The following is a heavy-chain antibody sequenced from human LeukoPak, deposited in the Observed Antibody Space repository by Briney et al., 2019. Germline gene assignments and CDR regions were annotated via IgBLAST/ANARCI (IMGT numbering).Heavy chain of an antibody. V-gene: IGHV3-48*03. CDR1: GFTFSNFE. D-gene: IGHD2-8*01. CDR2: ITTSGSTT. CDR3: ARRRNNDFDY. J-gene: IGHJ4*02. Sequence: QAGGSLRLSCAASGFTFSNFEMNWVRQAPGKGLEWVSFITTSGSTTYYADSVKGRFTISRDNAKNSLYLQMNSLRAEDTAVYYCARRRNNDFDYWGQGTLVTVSS.